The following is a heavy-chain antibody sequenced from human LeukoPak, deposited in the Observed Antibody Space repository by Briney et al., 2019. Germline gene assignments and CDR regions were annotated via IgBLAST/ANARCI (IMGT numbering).Heavy chain of an antibody. CDR3: ATHLGYCSSTSCYSY. Sequence: GESLKISCKGSGYSFSSYWIGWVRQLPGKGLEWMGIIYPGDSDPRYSPSFQGQVTISADKSISTAYLQWSSLKASDTAMYYCATHLGYCSSTSCYSYWGQGTLVTVSS. D-gene: IGHD2-2*01. V-gene: IGHV5-51*01. CDR1: GYSFSSYW. CDR2: IYPGDSDP. J-gene: IGHJ4*02.